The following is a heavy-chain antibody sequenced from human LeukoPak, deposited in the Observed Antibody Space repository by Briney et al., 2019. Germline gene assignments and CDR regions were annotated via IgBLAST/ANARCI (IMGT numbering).Heavy chain of an antibody. Sequence: GGSLRLFCAASGFTFRSYEMNWVREAPGKGLEGVSYISSSGSTIYYADSVKGRFTISRDNAKNSLYLKMNSLRAEDTAVYYCARDPSFGDNWFDPWGQGTLVTVSS. V-gene: IGHV3-48*03. CDR1: GFTFRSYE. CDR3: ARDPSFGDNWFDP. CDR2: ISSSGSTI. D-gene: IGHD3-10*01. J-gene: IGHJ5*02.